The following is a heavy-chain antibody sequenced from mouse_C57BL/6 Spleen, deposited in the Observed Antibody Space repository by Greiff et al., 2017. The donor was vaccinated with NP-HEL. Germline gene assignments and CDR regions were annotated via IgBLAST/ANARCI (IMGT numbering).Heavy chain of an antibody. Sequence: EVKLVESGGGLVKPGGSLKLSCAASGFTFSSYAMSWVRQTPEKRLEWVATISDGGSYTYYPDNVKGRFTITRDNSKNNLYLQISHLKSEDAAVYYGGGGGRYEYFDVWGTGTTVTVSS. V-gene: IGHV5-4*03. CDR2: ISDGGSYT. J-gene: IGHJ1*03. D-gene: IGHD2-14*01. CDR1: GFTFSSYA. CDR3: GGGGRYEYFDV.